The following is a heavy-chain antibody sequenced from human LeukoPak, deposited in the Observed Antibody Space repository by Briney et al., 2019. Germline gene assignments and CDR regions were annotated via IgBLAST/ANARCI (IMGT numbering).Heavy chain of an antibody. J-gene: IGHJ4*02. Sequence: GGSLRLSCAASGFAFSTYWMHWVRQAPGKGLEWVSRINSDGSTTNYADSVKGRFTISRNNAKNTLYLQMNSLRAEDTAVYYCARSSKTGTFDYWGQGTLVTVSS. CDR3: ARSSKTGTFDY. V-gene: IGHV3-74*01. D-gene: IGHD1-1*01. CDR2: INSDGSTT. CDR1: GFAFSTYW.